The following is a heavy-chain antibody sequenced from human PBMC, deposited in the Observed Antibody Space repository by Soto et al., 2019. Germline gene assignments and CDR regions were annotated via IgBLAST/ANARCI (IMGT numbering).Heavy chain of an antibody. Sequence: QVQLMQSGAEVRKPGASVRLSCETSGYNFNQYYIHWVRQAPGQGLEWMGIINLRGGTTEYAHKFRGRVTVTGDTSTSTAYMELRSLRSEDTAIYFCARGTDDSDVTRWDYWGQGTLVTVSS. V-gene: IGHV1-46*02. CDR1: GYNFNQYY. D-gene: IGHD4-17*01. CDR2: INLRGGTT. J-gene: IGHJ4*02. CDR3: ARGTDDSDVTRWDY.